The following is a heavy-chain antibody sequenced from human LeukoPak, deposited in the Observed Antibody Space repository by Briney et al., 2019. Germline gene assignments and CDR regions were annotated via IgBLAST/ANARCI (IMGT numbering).Heavy chain of an antibody. J-gene: IGHJ4*02. CDR1: GYTLTSYA. CDR2: INTNTGNP. D-gene: IGHD3-22*01. V-gene: IGHV7-4-1*02. Sequence: GASVKVSCKASGYTLTSYAMNWVRQALGQGLEWMGWINTNTGNPTYGQGFTGRFVFSLDTSVSTAYLQISSLKAEDTAVYYCARAANLYYYDSSGYPDYWGQGTLVTVSS. CDR3: ARAANLYYYDSSGYPDY.